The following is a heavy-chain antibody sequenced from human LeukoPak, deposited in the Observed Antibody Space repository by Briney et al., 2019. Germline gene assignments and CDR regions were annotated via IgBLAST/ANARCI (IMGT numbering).Heavy chain of an antibody. CDR1: GSSISSGGYY. D-gene: IGHD2-21*02. J-gene: IGHJ3*02. V-gene: IGHV4-39*01. CDR2: IYYSGST. CDR3: ARPAVVTAPDAFDI. Sequence: SETLSLTCTVSGSSISSGGYYWGWIRQPPGKGLEWIGSIYYSGSTYYNPSLKSRVTISVDTSKNQFSLKLSSVTAADTAVYYCARPAVVTAPDAFDIWGQGTMVTVSS.